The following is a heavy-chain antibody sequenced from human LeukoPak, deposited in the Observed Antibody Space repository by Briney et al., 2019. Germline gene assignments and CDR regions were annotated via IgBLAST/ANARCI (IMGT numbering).Heavy chain of an antibody. CDR2: ISGSGGST. CDR1: GFTFSSYA. J-gene: IGHJ4*02. Sequence: GGSLRLSCAASGFTFSSYAMSWDRQAPGKGLEWVSAISGSGGSTYYADSVKGRFTISRDNSKNTLYLQMNSLRAEDTAVYYCAKARDRTGARLYYFDYWGQGTLVTVSS. V-gene: IGHV3-23*01. D-gene: IGHD3/OR15-3a*01. CDR3: AKARDRTGARLYYFDY.